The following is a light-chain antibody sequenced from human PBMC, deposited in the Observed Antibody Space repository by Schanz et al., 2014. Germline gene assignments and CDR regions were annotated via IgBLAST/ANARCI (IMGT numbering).Light chain of an antibody. CDR2: YAS. V-gene: IGKV3-20*01. CDR1: QSVSSNY. J-gene: IGKJ4*01. Sequence: EIVLTQSPGTLSLSPGERATLSCRASQSVSSNYLAWYQQKPGQAPRLLIHYASARATGTPDRFSGSGSGTDFTLTISRLEAEDFAVYYCQQYGSSLLTFGGGTKVEIK. CDR3: QQYGSSLLT.